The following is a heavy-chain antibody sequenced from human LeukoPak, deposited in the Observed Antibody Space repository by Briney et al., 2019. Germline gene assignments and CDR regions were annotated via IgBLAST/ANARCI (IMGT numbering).Heavy chain of an antibody. CDR1: GGSISSSNW. CDR3: ARDPGSSSWYYFDY. CDR2: IYHSGST. J-gene: IGHJ4*02. V-gene: IGHV4-4*02. D-gene: IGHD6-13*01. Sequence: SETLSLTCAVSGGSISSSNWWSWVRQPPGKGLEWIGEIYHSGSTNYNPSLKSRVTISVDKSKNQFSLQLNSVTPEDTAVYYCARDPGSSSWYYFDYWGQGILVTVSS.